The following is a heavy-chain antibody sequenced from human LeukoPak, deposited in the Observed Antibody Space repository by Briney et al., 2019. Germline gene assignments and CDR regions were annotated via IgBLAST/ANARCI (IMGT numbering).Heavy chain of an antibody. Sequence: SSETLSLTCSVPGGSISPYYWSWIRQPPGKGLEWIGYIYYSGTTNYNPSLQSRVTISVATSKNQFSLKLSSVTAADTALYYCARDRASAGGFDYWGQGTLVAVSS. CDR3: ARDRASAGGFDY. D-gene: IGHD2-15*01. CDR1: GGSISPYY. V-gene: IGHV4-59*01. J-gene: IGHJ4*02. CDR2: IYYSGTT.